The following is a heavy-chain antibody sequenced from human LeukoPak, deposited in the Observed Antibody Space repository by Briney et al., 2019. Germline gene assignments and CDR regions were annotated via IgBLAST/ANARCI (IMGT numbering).Heavy chain of an antibody. CDR1: GFTFSNYA. J-gene: IGHJ4*02. V-gene: IGHV3-23*01. Sequence: GGSLRLPCAASGFTFSNYAMSWVRQAPGKGLEWVSAITGSGGNTYYADSVKGRFTISRDNSKNTVFLQMNSLRAEDTAVYYCAKWGDYDVLTGYCVSDYWGQGTLVTVSS. D-gene: IGHD3-9*01. CDR2: ITGSGGNT. CDR3: AKWGDYDVLTGYCVSDY.